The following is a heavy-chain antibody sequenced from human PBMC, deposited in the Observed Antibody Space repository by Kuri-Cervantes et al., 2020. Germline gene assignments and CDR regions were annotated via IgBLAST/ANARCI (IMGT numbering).Heavy chain of an antibody. Sequence: GESLKISCSASGFTFSDYYMSWIRQAPGKGLEWVSAISGSGGSTYYADSVKGRFTISRDNSKNTLYLQMNSLRAEDTAVYYCARCLNYYDSSGYYSIDAFDIWGQGTMVTVSS. CDR3: ARCLNYYDSSGYYSIDAFDI. CDR1: GFTFSDYY. J-gene: IGHJ3*02. D-gene: IGHD3-22*01. V-gene: IGHV3-23*01. CDR2: ISGSGGST.